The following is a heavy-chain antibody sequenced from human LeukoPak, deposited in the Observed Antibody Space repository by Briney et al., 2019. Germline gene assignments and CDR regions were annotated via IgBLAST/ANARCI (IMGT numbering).Heavy chain of an antibody. CDR3: ARGKIEGSGSSPGPTGNWFDP. D-gene: IGHD3-10*01. CDR2: IYHSGST. Sequence: SETLSLTCAVSGGSISSGGYSWSWIRQPPGKGLEWIGYIYHSGSTYYNPSLKSRVTISVDRSKNQFSLKLSSVTAADTAVYYCARGKIEGSGSSPGPTGNWFDPWGQGTPVTVSS. J-gene: IGHJ5*02. CDR1: GGSISSGGYS. V-gene: IGHV4-30-2*01.